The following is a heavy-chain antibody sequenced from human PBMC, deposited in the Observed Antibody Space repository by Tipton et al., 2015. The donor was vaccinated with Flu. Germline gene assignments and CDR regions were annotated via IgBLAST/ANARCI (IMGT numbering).Heavy chain of an antibody. V-gene: IGHV3-49*03. CDR1: GFTFGDYA. J-gene: IGHJ5*02. D-gene: IGHD3-16*01. Sequence: SLRLSCTASGFTFGDYAMSWFRQAPGKGLEWVGFVRSKAYGGTTESAASVKARFTISRDDSKNIAYLQMNRLKTEDTAVYYCTRGAYVRDVFDPWGQGTLVTVSS. CDR2: VRSKAYGGTT. CDR3: TRGAYVRDVFDP.